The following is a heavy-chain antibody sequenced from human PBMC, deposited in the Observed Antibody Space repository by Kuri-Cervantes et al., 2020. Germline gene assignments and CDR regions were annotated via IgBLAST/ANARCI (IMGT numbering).Heavy chain of an antibody. Sequence: LRLSCAISGDSVSSNSAAWNWIRQSPSRGLEWLGRTYYRSKWFNDYAVSVKSRITITPDTSKNQFSLQLNSVTPEDTAVYYCARGDGDYGDYFVDYWGQGTLVTVSS. CDR3: ARGDGDYGDYFVDY. CDR2: TYYRSKWFN. D-gene: IGHD4-17*01. J-gene: IGHJ4*02. V-gene: IGHV6-1*01. CDR1: GDSVSSNSAA.